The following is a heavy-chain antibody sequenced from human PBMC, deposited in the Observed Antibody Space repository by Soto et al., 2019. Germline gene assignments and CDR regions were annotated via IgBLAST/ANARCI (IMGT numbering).Heavy chain of an antibody. D-gene: IGHD3-3*01. CDR3: ARGGGDFWSCYTHNWLDP. CDR2: INHSGGT. Sequence: SETLSLTCAFYGESFIGYYWSWIRQAPGKGLEWIGEINHSGGTKYNPSLKSRVTISVDTSKSQFSLNLNSVTAADTAVYYCARGGGDFWSCYTHNWLDPWGQGILVTVSS. V-gene: IGHV4-34*01. J-gene: IGHJ5*02. CDR1: GESFIGYY.